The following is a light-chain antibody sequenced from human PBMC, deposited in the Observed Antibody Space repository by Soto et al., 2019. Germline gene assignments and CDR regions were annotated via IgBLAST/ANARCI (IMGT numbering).Light chain of an antibody. CDR3: QQYNTWPVT. J-gene: IGKJ5*01. CDR2: RAS. V-gene: IGKV3-15*01. Sequence: EVLMTQSPDTLYVSPGERVTLSCRASQSVSDKLAWYQQKPGQGPRLLVYRASIRTLGIPARFSGSESGTEFTLTISSLQSEDFAVYYCQQYNTWPVTFGQGTRLEMK. CDR1: QSVSDK.